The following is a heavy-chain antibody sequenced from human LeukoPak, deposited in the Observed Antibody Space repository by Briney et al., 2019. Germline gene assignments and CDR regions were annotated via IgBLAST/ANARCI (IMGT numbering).Heavy chain of an antibody. J-gene: IGHJ4*02. Sequence: SQTLSLTCTVSGGSISSGDYYWSWIRQPPGKGLEWIGYIYYSGSTYYNPSLKSRVTISVDTSKNQFSLKLSSVTAADTAVYYCARGLGEEITLGDSFDYWGQGTLVTVSS. CDR1: GGSISSGDYY. D-gene: IGHD3-16*01. V-gene: IGHV4-30-4*01. CDR3: ARGLGEEITLGDSFDY. CDR2: IYYSGST.